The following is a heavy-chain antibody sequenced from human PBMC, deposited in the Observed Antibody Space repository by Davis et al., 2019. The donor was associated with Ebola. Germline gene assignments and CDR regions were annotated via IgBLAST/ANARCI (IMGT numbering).Heavy chain of an antibody. D-gene: IGHD1-7*01. J-gene: IGHJ4*02. CDR3: AKLELLGY. CDR2: ISYDGSNK. Sequence: GESLKISCAASGFTFSSYGMHWVRQAPGKGLEWVAVISYDGSNKYYADSVKGRFTISRDNSKNTLYLQINSLRAEDTAVYYCAKLELLGYWGQGTLVTVSS. CDR1: GFTFSSYG. V-gene: IGHV3-30*18.